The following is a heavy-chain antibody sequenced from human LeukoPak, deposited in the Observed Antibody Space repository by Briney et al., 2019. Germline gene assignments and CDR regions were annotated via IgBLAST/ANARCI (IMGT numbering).Heavy chain of an antibody. V-gene: IGHV4-4*07. Sequence: SETLSLTCTVSGGSISNHYWSWIRQAAGKGLEWIGRIYSSGNTNYNPSLKSRVTMSIDRSKNQFSLKLSSATAADTAVYYCARESYSSSTSGLHYWGQGTLVTVSS. D-gene: IGHD6-6*01. CDR3: ARESYSSSTSGLHY. CDR2: IYSSGNT. CDR1: GGSISNHY. J-gene: IGHJ4*02.